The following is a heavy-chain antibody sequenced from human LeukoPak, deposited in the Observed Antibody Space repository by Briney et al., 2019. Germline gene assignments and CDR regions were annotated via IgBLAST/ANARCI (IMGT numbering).Heavy chain of an antibody. V-gene: IGHV7-4-1*02. J-gene: IGHJ4*02. Sequence: ASVKVSCKASGYTFTSYAMNWVRQAPGQGLEWMGWINTNTGNPTYAQGFTGRFVFSLDTSVSTAYLQISSLKAEDTAVYYCARDCRGSCYSVAPFDYWGQVTLVTVSS. D-gene: IGHD2-15*01. CDR2: INTNTGNP. CDR3: ARDCRGSCYSVAPFDY. CDR1: GYTFTSYA.